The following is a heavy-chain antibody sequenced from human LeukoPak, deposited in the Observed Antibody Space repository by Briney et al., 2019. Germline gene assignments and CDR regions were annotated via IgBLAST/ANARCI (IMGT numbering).Heavy chain of an antibody. Sequence: ASVKVSCKATLYTFTSYGISWVRQAPGQGGEWMGWMSAYKGNTNNAQKLQGRVTLTPDTPPSTAYMELRSLRSDDTAVYYSARDRKYDFWSGYESAFDIWGQGTMVSVSS. V-gene: IGHV1-18*01. D-gene: IGHD3/OR15-3a*01. J-gene: IGHJ3*02. CDR1: LYTFTSYG. CDR3: ARDRKYDFWSGYESAFDI. CDR2: MSAYKGNT.